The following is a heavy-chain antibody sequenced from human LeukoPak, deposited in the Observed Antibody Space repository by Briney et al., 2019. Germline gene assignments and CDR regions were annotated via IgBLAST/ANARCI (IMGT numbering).Heavy chain of an antibody. CDR3: AKVEYDFWSGPYDY. CDR2: ISGDGGST. D-gene: IGHD3-3*01. Sequence: GGSLRLSCAASGFTFDDYAMHWVRQAPGKGLEWVSLISGDGGSTYYADSVKGRFTISRDNNKNSLYLQMNSLRTEDNALYYCAKVEYDFWSGPYDYWGQGTLVTVSS. J-gene: IGHJ4*02. V-gene: IGHV3-43*02. CDR1: GFTFDDYA.